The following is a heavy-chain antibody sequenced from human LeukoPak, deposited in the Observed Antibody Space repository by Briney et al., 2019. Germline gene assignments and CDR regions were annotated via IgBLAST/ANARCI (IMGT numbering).Heavy chain of an antibody. CDR1: GGSISSSSYY. CDR2: IYYSGST. J-gene: IGHJ5*02. D-gene: IGHD4-23*01. CDR3: ARGLSGGGNQAWWFDP. Sequence: PSETLSLTCTVSGGSISSSSYYWGWIRQPPGKGLEWIGSIYYSGSTYYNPSLKSRVTISVDTSKNQFSLQLNSVTPEDTAVYYCARGLSGGGNQAWWFDPWGQGTLVTVSS. V-gene: IGHV4-39*07.